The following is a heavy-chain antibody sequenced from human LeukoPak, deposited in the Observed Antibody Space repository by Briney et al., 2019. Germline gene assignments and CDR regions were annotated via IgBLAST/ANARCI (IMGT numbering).Heavy chain of an antibody. CDR3: ATSSITSGWYYFDY. CDR2: INPNSGGT. CDR1: GYTFTGYY. Sequence: ASVKVSCKASGYTFTGYYMHWVRQAPGQGLEWMGWINPNSGGTNYAQKFQGRVTMTEDTSTDTAYMELSSLRSEDTAVYYCATSSITSGWYYFDYWGQGTLVTVSS. V-gene: IGHV1-2*02. J-gene: IGHJ4*02. D-gene: IGHD6-19*01.